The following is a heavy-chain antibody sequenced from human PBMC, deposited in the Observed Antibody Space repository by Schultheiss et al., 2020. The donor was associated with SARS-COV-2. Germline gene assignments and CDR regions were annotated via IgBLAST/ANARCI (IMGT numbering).Heavy chain of an antibody. V-gene: IGHV3-21*01. CDR1: GFTFSRNT. CDR3: ARDHVGYYKGTLDY. J-gene: IGHJ4*02. Sequence: GGSLRLSCAASGFTFSRNTMNWVRQAPGKGLVWVSIISGGGADTYYADSVKGRFTMSRDESKNTVFLQMNSLRADDTAVYYCARDHVGYYKGTLDYWGQGTLVTVSS. CDR2: ISGGGADT. D-gene: IGHD3-9*01.